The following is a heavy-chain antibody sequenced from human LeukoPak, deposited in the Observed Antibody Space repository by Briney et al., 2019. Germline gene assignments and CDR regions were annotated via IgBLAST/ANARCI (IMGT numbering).Heavy chain of an antibody. CDR2: IRYDGTNT. CDR3: AKKGAAVRAFDI. J-gene: IGHJ3*02. V-gene: IGHV3-30*02. D-gene: IGHD6-13*01. CDR1: GFTFSSYG. Sequence: PGGSLRLSCAASGFTFSSYGMHWVRQAPGKGLEWVTFIRYDGTNTYYADSVKGRFTISRDNSKNTLYLQMNNLRAEDTAVYYCAKKGAAVRAFDIWGQGTMVTVS.